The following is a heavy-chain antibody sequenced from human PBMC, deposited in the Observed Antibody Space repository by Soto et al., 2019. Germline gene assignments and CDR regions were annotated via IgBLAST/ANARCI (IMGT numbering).Heavy chain of an antibody. V-gene: IGHV4-34*01. Sequence: QVQLQQWGAGLLKPSVTLSLTCAVYGGSFSGYYWSWIRQPPGKGLEWIGEINHSGSTNYNPSLKARVTISVHTSKNQFSLNLSSVTAANTAVYYCARGRGSSSCYGICWFDPWGQGTLVTVSS. CDR3: ARGRGSSSCYGICWFDP. CDR2: INHSGST. CDR1: GGSFSGYY. J-gene: IGHJ5*02. D-gene: IGHD6-13*01.